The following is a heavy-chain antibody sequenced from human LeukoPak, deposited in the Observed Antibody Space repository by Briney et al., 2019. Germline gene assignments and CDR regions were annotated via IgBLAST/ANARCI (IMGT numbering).Heavy chain of an antibody. J-gene: IGHJ4*02. CDR2: INPSGGST. V-gene: IGHV1-46*01. D-gene: IGHD2-2*01. CDR1: GYTFTSYY. CDR3: ARAKDIVVVPAAPLFDY. Sequence: ASVKVSCKASGYTFTSYYMHWVRQAPGQGLGWMGIINPSGGSTSYAQKFQGRVTMTRDTSTSTVYMELSSLRSEDTAVYYCARAKDIVVVPAAPLFDYWGQGTLVTVSS.